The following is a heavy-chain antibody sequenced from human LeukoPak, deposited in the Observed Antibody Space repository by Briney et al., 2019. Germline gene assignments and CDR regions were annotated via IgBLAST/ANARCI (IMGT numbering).Heavy chain of an antibody. CDR3: AKSFSMIVPDY. J-gene: IGHJ4*02. CDR1: GFTFSAYA. V-gene: IGHV3-23*01. CDR2: ITGSGDDT. Sequence: GGSLRLSCAASGFTFSAYAMSWVRQAPGKGLEWVSAITGSGDDTYYADSVKGRFTISRDNSKNTLYLQMNSLRAEDTAVYYCAKSFSMIVPDYWGQGTLVTVSS. D-gene: IGHD3-22*01.